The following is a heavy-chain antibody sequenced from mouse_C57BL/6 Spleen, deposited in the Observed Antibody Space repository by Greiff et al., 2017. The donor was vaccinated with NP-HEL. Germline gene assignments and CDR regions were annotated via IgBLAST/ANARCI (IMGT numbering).Heavy chain of an antibody. J-gene: IGHJ4*01. Sequence: EVQLQQSGPGLVKPSQSLSLTCSVTGYSITSGYYWNWIRQFPGNKLEWMGYISYDGSNNYNPSLKNRISITRDTSKNQFFLKLNSVTTEDTATYYGAREPYYYAMDYWGQGTSVTVSS. V-gene: IGHV3-6*01. CDR2: ISYDGSN. CDR1: GYSITSGYY. CDR3: AREPYYYAMDY.